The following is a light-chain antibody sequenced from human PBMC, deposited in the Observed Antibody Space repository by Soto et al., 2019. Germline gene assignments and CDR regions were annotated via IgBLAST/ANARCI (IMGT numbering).Light chain of an antibody. J-gene: IGLJ2*01. Sequence: QSALTQPASVSGSPGQSITISCTGAYSDIGGSNYVSWYQQHPGKAPKLMIYDVTNRPSGVSYRFSGSKSGNTASLTISGLHADDDADYYCSSSTSRSTLGVFGGGTKLTVL. CDR2: DVT. CDR1: YSDIGGSNY. CDR3: SSSTSRSTLGV. V-gene: IGLV2-14*03.